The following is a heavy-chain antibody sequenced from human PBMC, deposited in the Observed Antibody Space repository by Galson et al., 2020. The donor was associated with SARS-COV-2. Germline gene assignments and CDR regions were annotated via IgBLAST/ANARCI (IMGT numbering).Heavy chain of an antibody. D-gene: IGHD3-10*01. CDR3: ARVGGIPRYYGMDV. CDR1: GFSVSGNY. Sequence: GESLKISCAASGFSVSGNYMVWVRQAPGKGLEFVSVTYSGGDTYYADSVKGRFTISRDSSKNTVHLQMNSLRGDDTAVYYCARVGGIPRYYGMDVWGQGTTVTVSS. V-gene: IGHV3-53*01. CDR2: TYSGGDT. J-gene: IGHJ6*02.